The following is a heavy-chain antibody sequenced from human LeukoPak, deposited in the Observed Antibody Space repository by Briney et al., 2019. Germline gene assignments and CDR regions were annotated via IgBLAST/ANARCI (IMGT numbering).Heavy chain of an antibody. CDR2: IIPIFGTA. CDR1: LGTFSSYA. D-gene: IGHD2-21*01. V-gene: IGHV1-69*05. J-gene: IGHJ6*03. Sequence: SVKVSCKASLGTFSSYAISCVRQAPGQGLEWMGKIIPIFGTANYAQKFQGRVTITTDESTSTAYMELSSLRSEDTAVYYCARDVAIPPPKNYYYMDVWGKGTTVTVSS. CDR3: ARDVAIPPPKNYYYMDV.